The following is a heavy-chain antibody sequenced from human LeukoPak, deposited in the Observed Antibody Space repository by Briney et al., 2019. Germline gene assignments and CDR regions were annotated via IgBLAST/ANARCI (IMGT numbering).Heavy chain of an antibody. CDR3: AKDYYDSSGYPVDY. CDR1: GFTFSSYD. V-gene: IGHV3-23*01. J-gene: IGHJ4*02. CDR2: ISGSGGST. D-gene: IGHD3-22*01. Sequence: PGGSLRLSCAASGFTFSSYDMSWVRQAPGKGLEWVSAISGSGGSTYYADSVKGRFTISRDNSKNTLYLQMNSLRAEDTAVYYCAKDYYDSSGYPVDYWGQGTLVTVSS.